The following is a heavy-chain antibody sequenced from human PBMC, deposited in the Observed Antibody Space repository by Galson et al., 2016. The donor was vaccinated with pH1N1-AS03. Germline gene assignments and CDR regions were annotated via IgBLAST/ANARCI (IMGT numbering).Heavy chain of an antibody. CDR2: MSWGSAKI. CDR3: VKDVLSDGWCTAADS. J-gene: IGHJ4*02. D-gene: IGHD6-19*01. V-gene: IGHV3-9*01. CDR1: GFIVEQYG. Sequence: SLRLSCAASGFIVEQYGVHWVRQTPGKGLEWVAGMSWGSAKIDYADSVKGRFTISRDNAQNSLYLQMSSLRPEDTAVYFCVKDVLSDGWCTAADSWGQGTLVTVSS.